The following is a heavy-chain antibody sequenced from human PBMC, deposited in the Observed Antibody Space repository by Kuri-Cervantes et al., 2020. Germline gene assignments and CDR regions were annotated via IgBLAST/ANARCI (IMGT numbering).Heavy chain of an antibody. D-gene: IGHD6-6*01. J-gene: IGHJ3*02. Sequence: LRLSCAASGFTVSDKYMSWVRQAPGKGLEWLALIYWDDDKRYSPSLKTRLTISKDTSKNQVVLTMTNMDPVDTATYYCARELVPDAFDIWGQGTMVTVSS. CDR2: IYWDDDK. CDR3: ARELVPDAFDI. V-gene: IGHV2-70*19. CDR1: GFTVSDKY.